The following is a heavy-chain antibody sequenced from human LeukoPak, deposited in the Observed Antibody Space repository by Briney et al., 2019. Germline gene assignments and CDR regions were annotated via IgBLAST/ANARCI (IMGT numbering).Heavy chain of an antibody. J-gene: IGHJ4*02. D-gene: IGHD3-22*01. CDR2: IIPILGIT. Sequence: ASVKVSCKASGGTFSSYAISWVRQAPGQGLEWMGRIIPILGITNYAQKFQGRVTITADKSTSTAYMELSSLRSEDTAVYYCASREYDNSNYYLYYFDYWAREPWSPSPQ. CDR3: ASREYDNSNYYLYYFDY. CDR1: GGTFSSYA. V-gene: IGHV1-69*04.